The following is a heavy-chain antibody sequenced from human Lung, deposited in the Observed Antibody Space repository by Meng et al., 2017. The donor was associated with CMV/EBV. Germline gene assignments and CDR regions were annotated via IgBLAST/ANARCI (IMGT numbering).Heavy chain of an antibody. CDR2: IYYSGTT. Sequence: SETLSLTCNVSGGSVSSGSYYWSWIRQPPGKGLEWIGYIYYSGTTKYNPSLKSRVTISIDTSKNQFSLKLSSVTATDTALYYCAREGYSYSWYRWLAYWGKGTRVTVSS. D-gene: IGHD6-13*01. J-gene: IGHJ4*02. CDR3: AREGYSYSWYRWLAY. CDR1: GGSVSSGSYY. V-gene: IGHV4-61*01.